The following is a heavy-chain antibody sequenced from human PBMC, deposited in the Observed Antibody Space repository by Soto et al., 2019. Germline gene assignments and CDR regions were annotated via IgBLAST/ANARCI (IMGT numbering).Heavy chain of an antibody. CDR1: GFGFKDYY. D-gene: IGHD2-21*01. CDR3: ARDRCCNSVNDFDI. CDR2: ITSSGGNA. V-gene: IGHV3-11*01. J-gene: IGHJ5*02. Sequence: GGSLRLSCAASGFGFKDYYMTWMRQTPEKGLGWISTITSSGGNAYYAASGKGRVTISGVKTHNSLYLQMSGLRAEDTALYYCARDRCCNSVNDFDIWGQGTLVTVSS.